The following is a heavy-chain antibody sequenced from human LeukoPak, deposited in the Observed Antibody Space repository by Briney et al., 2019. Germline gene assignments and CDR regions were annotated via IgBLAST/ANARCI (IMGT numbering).Heavy chain of an antibody. CDR1: GFTFNNYA. CDR3: AKNYGDYEDVFDY. Sequence: GGSLRLSCAASGFTFNNYAMSWVRQAPGEGLEWVSTISISGGTTYYADSVKGRFTISRDNSKNTLYLQMNSLRAEDTAVYYCAKNYGDYEDVFDYWGQGTLVTVSS. CDR2: ISISGGTT. V-gene: IGHV3-23*01. J-gene: IGHJ4*02. D-gene: IGHD4-17*01.